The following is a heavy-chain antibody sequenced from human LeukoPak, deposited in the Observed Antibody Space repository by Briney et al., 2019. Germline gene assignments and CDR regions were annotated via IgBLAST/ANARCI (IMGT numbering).Heavy chain of an antibody. CDR3: ARGDDILPGSLGDY. D-gene: IGHD3-9*01. CDR1: GGSMSGGGYS. CDR2: IYSSGST. Sequence: SGTLSLTCALSGGSMSGGGYSWSWGRHPPGEGLEWVGYIYSSGSTSYTTSLKSRVTISVDTSKHQFSLKLSSVTAADTAVYYCARGDDILPGSLGDYWGQGTLVTVSS. J-gene: IGHJ4*02. V-gene: IGHV4-30-4*07.